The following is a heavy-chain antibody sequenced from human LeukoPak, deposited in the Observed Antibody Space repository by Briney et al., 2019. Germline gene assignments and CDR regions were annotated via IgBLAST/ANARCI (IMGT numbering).Heavy chain of an antibody. J-gene: IGHJ5*02. Sequence: TSETLSLTCTVSGGSISSYYWNWIRQPPEKGLEWIGYIYYSGSTNYNPSLKSRVTISVDTSKDQFSLYLTSVTAADTAMYYCARSSYGYNWFDPWGQGTLVTVSS. CDR1: GGSISSYY. CDR3: ARSSYGYNWFDP. CDR2: IYYSGST. V-gene: IGHV4-59*08. D-gene: IGHD5-18*01.